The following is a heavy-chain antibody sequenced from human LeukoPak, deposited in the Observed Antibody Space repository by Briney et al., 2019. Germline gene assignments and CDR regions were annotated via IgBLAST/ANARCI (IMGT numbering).Heavy chain of an antibody. V-gene: IGHV3-53*01. J-gene: IGHJ4*02. CDR1: GFSFSGYW. Sequence: GGSLSLSCAASGFSFSGYWMTWVRQAPGKGLEWVSVIYSGGSTYSADSVKGRFTISRDNSKNTLYLQMNSLRAEDTAVYYCARDSHYDTSGHYYWGQGTLVTVSS. D-gene: IGHD3-22*01. CDR3: ARDSHYDTSGHYY. CDR2: IYSGGST.